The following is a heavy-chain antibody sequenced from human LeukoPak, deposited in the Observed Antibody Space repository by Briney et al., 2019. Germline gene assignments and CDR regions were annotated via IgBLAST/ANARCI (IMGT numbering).Heavy chain of an antibody. V-gene: IGHV3-7*01. D-gene: IGHD2-2*01. J-gene: IGHJ4*02. CDR3: VRWGVTAGMQD. Sequence: GGSLRLSCEGSGFTFSDYWMGWVRQAPGKGLEWVANINPAGRDTYYVDSVKGRFTISRDNVKKSTFLQMNSLRVEETAFHHCVRWGVTAGMQDWGQGTLVTVSS. CDR1: GFTFSDYW. CDR2: INPAGRDT.